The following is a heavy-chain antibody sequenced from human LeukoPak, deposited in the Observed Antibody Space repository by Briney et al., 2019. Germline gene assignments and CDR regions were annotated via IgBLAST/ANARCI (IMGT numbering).Heavy chain of an antibody. D-gene: IGHD3-10*02. CDR3: AKEVFGEYYDGFDY. CDR1: GFTFSCYA. V-gene: IGHV3-23*01. J-gene: IGHJ4*02. Sequence: GGSLRLSCAASGFTFSCYAMSWVRQAPGEGLEWVSRIGVNGVTTYYADSVKGRFTISRDNSRNTLFLHMNSLRAEDTAVYYCAKEVFGEYYDGFDYWGQGTLVTVSS. CDR2: IGVNGVTT.